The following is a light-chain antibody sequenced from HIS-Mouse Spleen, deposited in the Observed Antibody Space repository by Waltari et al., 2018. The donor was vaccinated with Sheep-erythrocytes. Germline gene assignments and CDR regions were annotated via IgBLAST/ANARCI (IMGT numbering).Light chain of an antibody. V-gene: IGLV1-51*01. Sequence: VSAAPGQKVTISCSGSSSNIGNNYVSWYQQLPGTAPKLLIYDNNKRPSGIPDRFSGSKSGTSATLGITGLQTGDEADYYCGTWDSSLSALFVVRPGTKVTVL. CDR3: GTWDSSLSALFV. CDR2: DNN. J-gene: IGLJ1*01. CDR1: SSNIGNNY.